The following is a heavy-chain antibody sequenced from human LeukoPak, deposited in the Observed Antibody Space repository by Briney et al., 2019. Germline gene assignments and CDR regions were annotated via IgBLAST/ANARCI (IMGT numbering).Heavy chain of an antibody. CDR1: GGTFSSYA. J-gene: IGHJ3*02. CDR3: ARDPRAHTSCYGGCAFDI. CDR2: ISAYNGNT. V-gene: IGHV1-18*01. Sequence: GASVKVSCKASGGTFSSYAISWVRQAPGQGLEWMGWISAYNGNTNYAQTLQGRVTMTTDTSTSTAYMELRSLRSDDTAVYYCARDPRAHTSCYGGCAFDIWGQGTMVTVSS. D-gene: IGHD2-2*01.